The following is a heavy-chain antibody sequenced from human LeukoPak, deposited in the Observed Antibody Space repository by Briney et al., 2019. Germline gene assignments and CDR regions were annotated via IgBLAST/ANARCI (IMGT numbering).Heavy chain of an antibody. CDR3: TRVLRFFEWLLLPYYYYGMDV. D-gene: IGHD3-3*01. CDR2: IRSKAYGGTT. CDR1: GFTFGDYA. V-gene: IGHV3-49*03. Sequence: GGSLRLSCTASGFTFGDYAMSWFRQAPGKGLEWVGFIRSKAYGGTTEYAASVKGRFTISRDDSKSIAYLQMNSLKTEDTAVYYCTRVLRFFEWLLLPYYYYGMDVWGQGTTVTVSS. J-gene: IGHJ6*02.